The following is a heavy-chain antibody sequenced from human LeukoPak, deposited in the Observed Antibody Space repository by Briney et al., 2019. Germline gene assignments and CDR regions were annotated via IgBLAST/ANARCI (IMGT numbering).Heavy chain of an antibody. J-gene: IGHJ3*01. V-gene: IGHV3-20*04. D-gene: IGHD3-22*01. Sequence: GGSLRLSCVGSGFMLEDYGMNWVRQVPGKGPEWVSGISWNGVSTGYADSVKGRFTVSRDNAKNSLYLQMNSLRDEDTALYYCARVASESTGYSYLGAFDVWGQGTMIIVSS. CDR3: ARVASESTGYSYLGAFDV. CDR2: ISWNGVST. CDR1: GFMLEDYG.